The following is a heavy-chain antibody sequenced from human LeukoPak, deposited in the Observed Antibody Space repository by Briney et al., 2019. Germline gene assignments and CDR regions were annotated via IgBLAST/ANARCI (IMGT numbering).Heavy chain of an antibody. CDR3: ARIQEGSDFWSGPGLSGHFDL. J-gene: IGHJ2*01. D-gene: IGHD3-3*01. V-gene: IGHV1-69*01. CDR2: IIPVFGTA. Sequence: SVKVSCKASGGTFSSYTINWVRQAPGQGLEWMGGIIPVFGTANYVQKFQGRVTITADESTSTAYMELSSLRSEDTAVYYCARIQEGSDFWSGPGLSGHFDLWGRGTLVTVSS. CDR1: GGTFSSYT.